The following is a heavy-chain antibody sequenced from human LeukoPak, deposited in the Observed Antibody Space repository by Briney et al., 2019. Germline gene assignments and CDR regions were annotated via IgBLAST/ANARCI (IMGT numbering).Heavy chain of an antibody. J-gene: IGHJ5*02. Sequence: ASVKVSCKASGYTFTGYYMHWVRQAPGQGLEWMGRINPNSGGTNYAQKFQGRVTMTRDTSISTAYMELSRLRSDDTAVYYCAREPATMVRGVLLGRFDPWGQGTLVTVSS. CDR2: INPNSGGT. D-gene: IGHD3-10*01. CDR3: AREPATMVRGVLLGRFDP. V-gene: IGHV1-2*06. CDR1: GYTFTGYY.